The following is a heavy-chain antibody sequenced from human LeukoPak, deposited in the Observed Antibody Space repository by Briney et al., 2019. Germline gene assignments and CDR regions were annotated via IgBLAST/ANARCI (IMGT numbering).Heavy chain of an antibody. CDR3: ATGPLDY. CDR1: GFTFSTYW. J-gene: IGHJ4*02. CDR2: IKKDGSEE. V-gene: IGHV3-7*01. Sequence: GGSLRLSCAASGFTFSTYWMDWVRQAPGKGLEWVGNIKKDGSEEYYVDSVKGRFTISRDNAKNSVYLQMNSLRAEGTAVYYCATGPLDYWGQGTLVTVSS.